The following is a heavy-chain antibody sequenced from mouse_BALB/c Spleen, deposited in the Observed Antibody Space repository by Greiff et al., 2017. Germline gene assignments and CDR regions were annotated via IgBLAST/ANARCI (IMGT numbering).Heavy chain of an antibody. CDR3: ARDGNYRYDAFAY. CDR2: ISYSGST. J-gene: IGHJ3*01. D-gene: IGHD2-14*01. Sequence: EVKLVESGPGLVKPSQSLSLTCTVTGYSITSDYAWNWIRQFPGNKLEWMGYISYSGSTSYNPSLKSRISITRDTSKNQFFLQLNSVTTEDTATYYCARDGNYRYDAFAYWGQGTLVTVSA. V-gene: IGHV3-2*02. CDR1: GYSITSDYA.